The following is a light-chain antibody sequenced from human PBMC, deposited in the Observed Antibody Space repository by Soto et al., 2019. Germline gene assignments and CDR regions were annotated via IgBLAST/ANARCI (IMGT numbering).Light chain of an antibody. CDR3: QQSYMDPIT. CDR2: DAS. CDR1: QSISTY. Sequence: DIQMTQSPSSLSASVGNRVTITWRASQSISTYLNWYQKKPGKAPNLLIYDASRLQSGVPSRFSGSGGGTDFTLSISSVQPEDFETYFCQQSYMDPITFGQGTRLEI. V-gene: IGKV1-39*01. J-gene: IGKJ5*01.